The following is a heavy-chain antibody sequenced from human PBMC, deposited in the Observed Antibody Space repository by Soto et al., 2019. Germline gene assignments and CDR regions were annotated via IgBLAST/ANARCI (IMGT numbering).Heavy chain of an antibody. CDR3: AKDITSDFWSGYYISGKTSGAYFDY. CDR2: ISGSGGST. D-gene: IGHD3-3*01. CDR1: GFTFSSYA. J-gene: IGHJ4*02. Sequence: GGSLRLSCAASGFTFSSYAMSWVRQAPGKGLEWVSAISGSGGSTYYADSVKGRFTISRDNSKNTLYLQMDSLRAEDTAVYYCAKDITSDFWSGYYISGKTSGAYFDYWGQGTLVTVSS. V-gene: IGHV3-23*01.